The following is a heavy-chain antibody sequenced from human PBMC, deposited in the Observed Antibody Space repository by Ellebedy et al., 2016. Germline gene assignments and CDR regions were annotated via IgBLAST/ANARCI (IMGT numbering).Heavy chain of an antibody. Sequence: GESLKISXAASGFTFSSYSMNWVRQAPGKGLEWVSSISSSSSYIYYADSVKGRFTISRDNAKNSLYLQMNSLRAEDTAVYYCARSLRGLGFDYWGQGTLVTVSS. J-gene: IGHJ4*02. CDR2: ISSSSSYI. V-gene: IGHV3-21*01. CDR3: ARSLRGLGFDY. D-gene: IGHD6-19*01. CDR1: GFTFSSYS.